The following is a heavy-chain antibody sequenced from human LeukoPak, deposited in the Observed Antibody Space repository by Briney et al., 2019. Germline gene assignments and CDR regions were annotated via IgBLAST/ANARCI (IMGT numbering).Heavy chain of an antibody. CDR3: ARVSRVGDSSAYRHFDY. D-gene: IGHD3-22*01. V-gene: IGHV3-7*05. CDR1: GFRFDEYW. J-gene: IGHJ4*02. Sequence: GGSLRLSCAASGFRFDEYWMSWVRQAPGKGLECVANINQEGSDKHYVDSVKGRLTISRDNAKNSLYAQMNSLRAEDTAVYYCARVSRVGDSSAYRHFDYWGQGILVTVSS. CDR2: INQEGSDK.